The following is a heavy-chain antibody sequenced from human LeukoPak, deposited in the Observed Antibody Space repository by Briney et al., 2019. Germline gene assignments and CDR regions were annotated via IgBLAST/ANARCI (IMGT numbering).Heavy chain of an antibody. Sequence: SETLSLTCTVSGGSISSYYWSWIRQPPGKGLEWIGYIYYSGTTNYNPSLKSRVTISVDTSKNQSSLKLSSVTAADTAVYYCARGVYIAAAQYAYWGQGTLVTVSS. CDR3: ARGVYIAAAQYAY. J-gene: IGHJ4*02. CDR2: IYYSGTT. V-gene: IGHV4-59*12. CDR1: GGSISSYY. D-gene: IGHD6-13*01.